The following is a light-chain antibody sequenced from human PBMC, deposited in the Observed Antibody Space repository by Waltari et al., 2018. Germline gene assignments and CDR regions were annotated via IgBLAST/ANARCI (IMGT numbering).Light chain of an antibody. V-gene: IGKV1-5*03. J-gene: IGKJ2*01. Sequence: DIRMTQSPSTLSASVGDRVTITCRASQTISSWLDWYQQKPGKAPNLLIYKASNLQSGVPPRFSGSGSGTEFTLTISSLQPDDFASYYCQHYNSYPYSFGQGTKLEIK. CDR2: KAS. CDR1: QTISSW. CDR3: QHYNSYPYS.